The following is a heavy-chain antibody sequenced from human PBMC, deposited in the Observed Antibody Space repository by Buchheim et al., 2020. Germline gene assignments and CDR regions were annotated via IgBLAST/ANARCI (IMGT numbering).Heavy chain of an antibody. V-gene: IGHV3-30*04. CDR1: GFTFSNHA. CDR3: AKVDDFSWYFLDH. D-gene: IGHD6-13*01. CDR2: ISHDGNNN. Sequence: QVQLVEPGGGVVQPGRSLRLSCAASGFTFSNHAMHWVRQAPGKGLEWVTFISHDGNNNYYADSVKGRFTISRDHSKNTLFLQMDSLRPEDTAIYYCAKVDDFSWYFLDHWGQGTL. J-gene: IGHJ4*02.